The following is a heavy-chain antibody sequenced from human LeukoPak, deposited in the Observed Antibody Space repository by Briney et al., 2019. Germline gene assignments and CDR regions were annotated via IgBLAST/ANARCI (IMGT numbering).Heavy chain of an antibody. CDR1: GFTFSSYS. J-gene: IGHJ4*02. V-gene: IGHV3-21*01. D-gene: IGHD7-27*01. Sequence: PGGSLRLSCAASGFTFSSYSMNWVRQAPGKGLEWVSSISSSSSYIYYADSVKGRFTISRDNAKNSLYLQMNSLRAEDTAVYYCASEEPNWGSFDYWGQGTLVTVSS. CDR3: ASEEPNWGSFDY. CDR2: ISSSSSYI.